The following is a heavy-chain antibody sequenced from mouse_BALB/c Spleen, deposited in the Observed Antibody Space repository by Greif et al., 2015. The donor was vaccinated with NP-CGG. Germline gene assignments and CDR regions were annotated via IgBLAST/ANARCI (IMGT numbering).Heavy chain of an antibody. D-gene: IGHD1-2*01. J-gene: IGHJ3*01. CDR2: IDPANGNT. CDR3: ARGYDGAY. CDR1: GFNIKDTY. V-gene: IGHV14-3*02. Sequence: VQLKDSGAELVKPGASVKLSCTASGFNIKDTYMHWVKQRPEQGLEWIGRIDPANGNTKYDPKFQGKATITADTSSNTAYLQLSSLTSEDTAVYYCARGYDGAYWGQGTLVTVSA.